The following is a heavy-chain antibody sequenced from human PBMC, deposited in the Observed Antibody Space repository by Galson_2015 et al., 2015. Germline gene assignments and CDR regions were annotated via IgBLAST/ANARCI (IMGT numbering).Heavy chain of an antibody. CDR3: ARDRHVYCGGDCYSDY. Sequence: SVKVSCKASGYTFTSYGISWVRQAPGQGLEWMGWISAYNSNTNYAQKLQGRVTMTTDTSTSTAYMELRSLRSDDTAVYYCARDRHVYCGGDCYSDYWGQGTLVTVSS. CDR2: ISAYNSNT. V-gene: IGHV1-18*04. CDR1: GYTFTSYG. D-gene: IGHD2-21*02. J-gene: IGHJ4*02.